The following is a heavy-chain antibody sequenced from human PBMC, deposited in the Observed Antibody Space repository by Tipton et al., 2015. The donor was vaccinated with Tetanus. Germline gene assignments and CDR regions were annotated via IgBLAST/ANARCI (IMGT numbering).Heavy chain of an antibody. CDR1: GGSISSGSYY. Sequence: TLSLTCTVSGGSISSGSYYWSWIRQHPGRGLEWIGYISYSGSSHYSPSLKSRVTMSADTSKNQFSLKLRSVTAADTAIYYCAPLNVVGKRAVRGNWFDPWGLGTLVTVSS. V-gene: IGHV4-31*03. J-gene: IGHJ5*02. CDR2: ISYSGSS. CDR3: APLNVVGKRAVRGNWFDP. D-gene: IGHD2-21*01.